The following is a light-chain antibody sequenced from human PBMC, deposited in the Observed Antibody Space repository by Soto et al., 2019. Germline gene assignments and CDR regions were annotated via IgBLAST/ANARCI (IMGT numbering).Light chain of an antibody. CDR3: ATWYSNTHKV. CDR1: SGHSTYT. V-gene: IGLV4-60*02. Sequence: QSVLTQSSSASASLGSSVTLTCILSSGHSTYTIEWHQQQPGKAPRFLMTLDRSGSYNSGSGVPDRFSGSSSGADRYLTISILHFEDEGDYYCATWYSNTHKVFGGGTKLTVL. CDR2: LDRSGSY. J-gene: IGLJ3*02.